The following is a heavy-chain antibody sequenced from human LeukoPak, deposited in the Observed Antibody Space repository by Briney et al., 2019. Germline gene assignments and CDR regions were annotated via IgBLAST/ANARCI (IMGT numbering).Heavy chain of an antibody. CDR1: GFTFSSFT. D-gene: IGHD2-2*01. CDR2: ISGSGGGT. Sequence: GGSLRLSCAASGFTFSSFTMSWVRQAPGKGLEWVSAISGSGGGTYNADSVKGRFTLSRDNSKNTLFLQMNSLRAEDTAVYYCAKGITSCLIWGQGAMVTVSS. CDR3: AKGITSCLI. V-gene: IGHV3-23*01. J-gene: IGHJ3*02.